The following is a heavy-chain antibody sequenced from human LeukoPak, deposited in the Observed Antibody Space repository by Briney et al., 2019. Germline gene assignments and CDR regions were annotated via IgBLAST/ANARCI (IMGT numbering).Heavy chain of an antibody. CDR2: ISGSGGST. D-gene: IGHD2-21*01. J-gene: IGHJ6*02. CDR1: GFTFSNYA. V-gene: IGHV3-23*01. Sequence: PGGSLRLSCAASGFTFSNYAMSWVRQAPGKGLEWVSGISGSGGSTYYADSVKGRFTISRDNSKNMLYLQMNSLRAEDTAIYYCAKHINLYYYNGMDVWGQGTTVTVSS. CDR3: AKHINLYYYNGMDV.